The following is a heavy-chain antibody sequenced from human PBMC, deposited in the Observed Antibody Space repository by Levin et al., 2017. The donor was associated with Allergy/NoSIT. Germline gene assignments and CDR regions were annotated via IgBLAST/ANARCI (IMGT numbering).Heavy chain of an antibody. CDR3: ARRPPYSSSWYVLDYYFDY. D-gene: IGHD6-13*01. Sequence: PSETLSLTCAVYGGSFSGYYWSWIRQPPGKGLEWIGEINHSGSTNYNPSLKSRVTISVDTSKNQFSLKLSSVTAADTAVYYCARRPPYSSSWYVLDYYFDYWGQGTLVTVSS. CDR2: INHSGST. V-gene: IGHV4-34*01. J-gene: IGHJ4*02. CDR1: GGSFSGYY.